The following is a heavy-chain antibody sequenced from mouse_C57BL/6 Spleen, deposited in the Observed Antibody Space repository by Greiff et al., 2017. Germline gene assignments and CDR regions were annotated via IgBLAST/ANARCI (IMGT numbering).Heavy chain of an antibody. D-gene: IGHD1-1*01. CDR2: IYPGDGDT. CDR3: ARRGYGSTYWYFDV. Sequence: QVQLKQSGAELVKPGASVKISCKASGYAFSSYWMNWVKQRPGKGLEWIGQIYPGDGDTNYNGKVKGKATLTADKSSSTAYMQLSSLTSEDSAVYFCARRGYGSTYWYFDVWGTGTTVTVSS. V-gene: IGHV1-80*01. J-gene: IGHJ1*03. CDR1: GYAFSSYW.